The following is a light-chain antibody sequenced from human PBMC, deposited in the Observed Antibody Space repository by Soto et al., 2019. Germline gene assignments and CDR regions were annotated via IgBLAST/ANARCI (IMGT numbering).Light chain of an antibody. CDR3: EQYGSTPLT. CDR2: DAS. J-gene: IGKJ4*01. CDR1: QSVANNY. Sequence: EIVLTQSPGTLSLSPGERATLSCRASQSVANNYLAWYQQKPGQAPRFLIYDASSKATGIPDRLSGSGSGTDVTLTISRLAPEDFAVYYWEQYGSTPLTFGGGTKVEIK. V-gene: IGKV3-20*01.